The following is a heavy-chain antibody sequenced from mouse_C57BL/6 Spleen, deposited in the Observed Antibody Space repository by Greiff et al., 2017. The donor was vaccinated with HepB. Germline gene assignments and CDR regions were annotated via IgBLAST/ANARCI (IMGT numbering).Heavy chain of an antibody. J-gene: IGHJ3*01. CDR1: GYTFTSYW. Sequence: QVQLQQPGAELVKPGASVKLSCKASGYTFTSYWMHWVKQRPGQGLEWIGMIHPNSGSTNYNEKFKSKATLTVDKSSSTAYMQLSSLTSEDSAVYYCARSSITTVVEGTFAYWGQGTLVTVSA. V-gene: IGHV1-64*01. D-gene: IGHD1-1*01. CDR2: IHPNSGST. CDR3: ARSSITTVVEGTFAY.